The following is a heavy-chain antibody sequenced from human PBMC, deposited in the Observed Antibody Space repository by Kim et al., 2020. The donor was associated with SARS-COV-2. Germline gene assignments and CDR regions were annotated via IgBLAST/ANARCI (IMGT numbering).Heavy chain of an antibody. Sequence: SETLSLTCIVSGGSISSSSYYWGWIRQPPGKGLEWIGSIYYSGSTYYNPSLKSRVTISVDTSKNQFSLKLSSVTAADTAVYYCARRIVPPTMVRDKGGFDYWGQGTLVTVSS. D-gene: IGHD3-10*01. CDR2: IYYSGST. CDR3: ARRIVPPTMVRDKGGFDY. J-gene: IGHJ4*02. CDR1: GGSISSSSYY. V-gene: IGHV4-39*01.